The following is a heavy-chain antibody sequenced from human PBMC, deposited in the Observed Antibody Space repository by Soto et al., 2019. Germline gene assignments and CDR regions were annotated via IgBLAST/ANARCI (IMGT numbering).Heavy chain of an antibody. D-gene: IGHD3-10*01. V-gene: IGHV3-30-3*01. CDR3: ARETVSGSGRYYYYYGMDV. CDR1: GFTFSSYA. Sequence: QVQLVESGGGVVQHGRSLRLSCAASGFTFSSYAMHWVRQAPGKGLEWVAVISYDGSNKYYADSVKGRFTISRDNSKNTLYLQMNSLRAEDTAVYYCARETVSGSGRYYYYYGMDVWGQGTTVTVSS. CDR2: ISYDGSNK. J-gene: IGHJ6*02.